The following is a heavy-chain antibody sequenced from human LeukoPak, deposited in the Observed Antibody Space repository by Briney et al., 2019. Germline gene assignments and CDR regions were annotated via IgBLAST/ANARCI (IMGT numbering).Heavy chain of an antibody. CDR2: IYPSGST. V-gene: IGHV4-4*07. D-gene: IGHD3-10*01. CDR1: GGSISNYY. CDR3: ARDYYDSGSYPFDY. J-gene: IGHJ4*02. Sequence: SETLSLICSVSGGSISNYYWSWIRQPAGKGLEWIGRIYPSGSTNYNPSLKSRVTMSIDTSKNQFSLKLSSVTAADTAVYYCARDYYDSGSYPFDYWGQGTLVTVSS.